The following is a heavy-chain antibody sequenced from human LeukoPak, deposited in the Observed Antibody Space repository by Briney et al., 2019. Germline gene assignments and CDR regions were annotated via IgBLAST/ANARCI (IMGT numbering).Heavy chain of an antibody. CDR2: INHSGST. CDR3: AREGGIAAAVLYYFDY. Sequence: SETLSLTCAVCGGSFSGYYWSWIRQPPGKGLEGIGEINHSGSTNYNPSPKSRVTISVDTSKTQSSLKLSSVTAADTAVYYCAREGGIAAAVLYYFDYWGQGTLVTVSS. CDR1: GGSFSGYY. D-gene: IGHD6-13*01. V-gene: IGHV4-34*01. J-gene: IGHJ4*02.